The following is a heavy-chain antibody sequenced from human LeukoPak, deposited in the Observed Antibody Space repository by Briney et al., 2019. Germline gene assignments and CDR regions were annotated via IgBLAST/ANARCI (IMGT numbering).Heavy chain of an antibody. D-gene: IGHD3-22*01. J-gene: IGHJ4*02. Sequence: GGSLRLSCAATGFTFSSYDMSWVRQAPGKGLEWVSAISGSGGCTYYADSGKGRFTISRDNSKNTLYLQMNSLRAEDTAVYYCAKDTWQTYYYDSSGYYSGYLDYWGQGTLVTVSS. CDR1: GFTFSSYD. CDR3: AKDTWQTYYYDSSGYYSGYLDY. CDR2: ISGSGGCT. V-gene: IGHV3-23*01.